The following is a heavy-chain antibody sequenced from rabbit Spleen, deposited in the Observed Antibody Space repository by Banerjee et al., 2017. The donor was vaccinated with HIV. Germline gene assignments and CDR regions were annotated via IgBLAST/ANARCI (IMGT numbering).Heavy chain of an antibody. V-gene: IGHV1S40*01. CDR2: IDIGSSGFT. Sequence: QSLEESGGDLVKPEGSLTLTCTASGFDLSSGYDMCWVRQAPGKGLEWIARIDIGSSGFTYFATWAKGRFTCSKTSSTTVTLQLNSLTAADTATYFCARDSGTSFSSYGMDLWGQGTLVTVS. J-gene: IGHJ6*01. CDR3: ARDSGTSFSSYGMDL. CDR1: GFDLSSGYD. D-gene: IGHD8-1*01.